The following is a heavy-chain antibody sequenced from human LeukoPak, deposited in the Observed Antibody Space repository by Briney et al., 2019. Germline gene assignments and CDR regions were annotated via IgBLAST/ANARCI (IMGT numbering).Heavy chain of an antibody. CDR1: GFTFSSYW. D-gene: IGHD2-2*01. Sequence: GGSLRLSCAASGFTFSSYWMSWVRQAPGRGLEWVANIKQDGSEKYYVDSEKGRFTISRDNAKSSLYLQMNSLRAEDTAVYYCARAKVGGIVVVPADMSGLDPWGQGTLVTVSS. CDR3: ARAKVGGIVVVPADMSGLDP. CDR2: IKQDGSEK. V-gene: IGHV3-7*01. J-gene: IGHJ5*02.